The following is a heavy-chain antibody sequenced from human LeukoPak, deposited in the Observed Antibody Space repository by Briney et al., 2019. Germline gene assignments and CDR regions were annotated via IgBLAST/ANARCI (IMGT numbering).Heavy chain of an antibody. Sequence: SETLSLTCTVSGGSIGSSSYYWGWIRQPPGQGLEWIGTIYYSGSTYYNPSLKSRVTISVDTSKNQFSLKLSSVTAADTAVYFCARGPYSYDSSGAFDIWGQGTMVTVSS. J-gene: IGHJ3*02. D-gene: IGHD3-22*01. V-gene: IGHV4-39*07. CDR2: IYYSGST. CDR1: GGSIGSSSYY. CDR3: ARGPYSYDSSGAFDI.